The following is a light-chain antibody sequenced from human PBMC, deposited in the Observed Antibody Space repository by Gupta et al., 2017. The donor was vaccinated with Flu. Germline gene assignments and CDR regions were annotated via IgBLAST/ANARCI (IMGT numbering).Light chain of an antibody. V-gene: IGKV4-1*01. CDR2: WAS. Sequence: LGERATINCKSSQSILYTDNEKNYLAWYQQKPGQPPKLLIYWASTRESGVPDRFTGSGSGTDFTLTISSLQAEDVAVYYCQQYYSHGVLTFGGGTKVEIK. CDR1: QSILYTDNEKNY. CDR3: QQYYSHGVLT. J-gene: IGKJ4*01.